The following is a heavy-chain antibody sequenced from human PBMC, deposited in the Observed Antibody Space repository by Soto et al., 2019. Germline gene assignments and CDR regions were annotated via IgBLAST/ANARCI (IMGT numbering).Heavy chain of an antibody. V-gene: IGHV5-51*01. D-gene: IGHD3-16*01. CDR3: FRGGVTSRTFDY. CDR2: IFPDDSDT. J-gene: IGHJ4*02. Sequence: PGESLKISCNASGYIINNYWIGWVRQMPGQGLEGMGIIFPDDSDTRYSPSFQGHVTISVDKSISTAYVQWSSLKASDSAIYYCFRGGVTSRTFDYWGQGTLVTVSS. CDR1: GYIINNYW.